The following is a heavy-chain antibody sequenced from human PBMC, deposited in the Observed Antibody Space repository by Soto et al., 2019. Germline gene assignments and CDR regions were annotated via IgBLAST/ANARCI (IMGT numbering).Heavy chain of an antibody. V-gene: IGHV6-1*01. CDR3: AGGGRSVNYYPGLY. J-gene: IGHJ4*02. CDR1: GDSVSSNSAA. D-gene: IGHD1-26*01. CDR2: TYYMSKWYN. Sequence: SQPLSLTCAISGDSVSSNSAAWNWIRQSPSRGLEWLGRTYYMSKWYNDYAVSLKSRITINPDTSKNQFSLQLNSVTPEDTAVYYCAGGGRSVNYYPGLYWGQGTLVTVSS.